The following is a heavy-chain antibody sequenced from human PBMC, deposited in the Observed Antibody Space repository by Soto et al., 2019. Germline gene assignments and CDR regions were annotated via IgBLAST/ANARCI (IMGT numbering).Heavy chain of an antibody. CDR1: GYSISSGYY. Sequence: SETLSLTCAVSGYSISSGYYWGWILQTPGKGLEWIASIYHSGSTYYNPSLKSRVTISVDTSKNQFSLKLTSVTAADTAVYYCARGAATVTPGWFDPWGQGIMVTVSS. CDR3: ARGAATVTPGWFDP. V-gene: IGHV4-38-2*01. D-gene: IGHD4-17*01. J-gene: IGHJ5*02. CDR2: IYHSGST.